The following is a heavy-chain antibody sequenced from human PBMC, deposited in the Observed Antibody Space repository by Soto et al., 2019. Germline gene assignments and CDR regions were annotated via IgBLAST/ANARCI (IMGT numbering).Heavy chain of an antibody. V-gene: IGHV4-31*03. CDR3: ARDVAAIYTYYYYYGMDV. CDR2: IYYSGST. J-gene: IGHJ6*02. Sequence: PSETLSLTCTVSGGSISSGGYYWSWIRQHPGKGLEWIGYIYYSGSTYYNPSLKSRVTIPVDTSKNQFSLKLSSVTAADTAVYYCARDVAAIYTYYYYYGMDVWGQGTTVTVYS. D-gene: IGHD2-21*02. CDR1: GGSISSGGYY.